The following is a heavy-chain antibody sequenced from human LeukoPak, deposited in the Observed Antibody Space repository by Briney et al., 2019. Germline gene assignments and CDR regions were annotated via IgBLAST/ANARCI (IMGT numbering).Heavy chain of an antibody. CDR3: ARIAESSGWSRGRYFQH. CDR1: GGSFSGYY. V-gene: IGHV4-34*01. Sequence: SETLSLTCAVYGGSFSGYYWSWIRQPPGKGLEWIGEINHSGSTNYNASIKSRVTTSVDTSKNQFSLKLSSVTAADTAVYYCARIAESSGWSRGRYFQHWGQGTLVTVSS. D-gene: IGHD6-19*01. CDR2: INHSGST. J-gene: IGHJ1*01.